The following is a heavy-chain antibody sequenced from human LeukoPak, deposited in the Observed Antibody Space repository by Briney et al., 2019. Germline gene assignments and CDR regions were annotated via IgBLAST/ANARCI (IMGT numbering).Heavy chain of an antibody. D-gene: IGHD5-18*01. CDR2: TSPDEGLK. CDR1: GFTFANYV. V-gene: IGHV3-30*14. J-gene: IGHJ4*02. CDR3: ARGLDTAMVFDY. Sequence: GGSLRLSCAASGFTFANYVTHWVRQAPGKGLEWVAVTSPDEGLKFYGDSVKGRFTISRDNSKNTLYLQMNSLRAEDTAVYYCARGLDTAMVFDYWGQGTLVTVSS.